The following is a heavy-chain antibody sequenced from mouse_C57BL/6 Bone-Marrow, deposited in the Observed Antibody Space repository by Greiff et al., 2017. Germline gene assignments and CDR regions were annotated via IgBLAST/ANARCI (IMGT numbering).Heavy chain of an antibody. CDR1: GYTFTNYW. Sequence: QVQLKESGAELVRPGTSVKMSCKASGYTFTNYWIGWAKQRPGHGLEWIGDIYPGGGYTNYNEKFKGKATLTADKSSSTAYMQFSSLTAEDSAIYYCARRYYGNYPYFDDWGQGTTLTVSS. D-gene: IGHD2-1*01. J-gene: IGHJ2*01. CDR2: IYPGGGYT. V-gene: IGHV1-63*01. CDR3: ARRYYGNYPYFDD.